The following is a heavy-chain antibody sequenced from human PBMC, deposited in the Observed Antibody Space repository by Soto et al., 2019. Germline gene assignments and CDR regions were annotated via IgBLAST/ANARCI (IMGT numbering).Heavy chain of an antibody. V-gene: IGHV1-69*06. Sequence: RASVKVSCKASGGTFSSYAISWVRQAPGQGLEWMGGIIPIFGTANYAQKFQGRVTITADKSTSTAYMELSSLRSEDTAVYYCARDPERYGMDVWGQGTTVTVSS. CDR2: IIPIFGTA. CDR1: GGTFSSYA. J-gene: IGHJ6*02. CDR3: ARDPERYGMDV. D-gene: IGHD1-1*01.